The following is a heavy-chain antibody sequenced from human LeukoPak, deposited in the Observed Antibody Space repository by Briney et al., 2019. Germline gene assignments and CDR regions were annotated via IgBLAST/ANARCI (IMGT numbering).Heavy chain of an antibody. V-gene: IGHV4-39*01. J-gene: IGHJ4*02. CDR3: ARGEKFLDYFDY. Sequence: SETLSLTCTVSGGSISSRNYYWGWIRQPPGEGLEWIGKISDSGNTYYSPSLRSRVTISIDTSKNQFSLKLSSVTATDTAVYYCARGEKFLDYFDYWGQGTLVTVSS. CDR2: ISDSGNT. CDR1: GGSISSRNYY. D-gene: IGHD3-16*01.